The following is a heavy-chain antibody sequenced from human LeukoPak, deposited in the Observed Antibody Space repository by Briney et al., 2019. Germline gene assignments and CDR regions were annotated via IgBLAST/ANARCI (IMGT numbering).Heavy chain of an antibody. V-gene: IGHV4-4*07. CDR2: IYTSGST. CDR1: GGSISSYY. J-gene: IGHJ4*02. Sequence: SETLSLTCTVSGGSISSYYWSWIRQPAGKGLEWIGRIYTSGSTNYNPSLKSRVIMSIDTSKNHFSLKLNSVTAADTAVYYCARSTTGWTNLDYWGQGTLVTVSS. CDR3: ARSTTGWTNLDY. D-gene: IGHD1-1*01.